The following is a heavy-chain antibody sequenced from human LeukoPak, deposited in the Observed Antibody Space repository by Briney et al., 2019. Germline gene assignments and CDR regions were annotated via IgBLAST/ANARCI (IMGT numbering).Heavy chain of an antibody. CDR3: ARDGFGGATMAESDY. D-gene: IGHD1-26*01. Sequence: ASVKVSCKASGYTFTGYYMHWVRQAPGQGLEWMGWINPNSGGTNYAQKSQGRVTMTRDTSISTAYMELSRLRSDDTAVYYCARDGFGGATMAESDYWGQGTLVTVSS. V-gene: IGHV1-2*02. J-gene: IGHJ4*02. CDR2: INPNSGGT. CDR1: GYTFTGYY.